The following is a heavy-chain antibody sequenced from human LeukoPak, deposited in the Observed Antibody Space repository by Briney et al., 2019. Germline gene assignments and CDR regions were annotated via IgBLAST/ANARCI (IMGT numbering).Heavy chain of an antibody. J-gene: IGHJ4*02. V-gene: IGHV4-38-2*02. CDR1: GYSISSGYY. CDR3: ASHPQWLVPRY. CDR2: IHHSGST. D-gene: IGHD6-19*01. Sequence: PSETLSLTCIVSGYSISSGYYWGWIRQPPGKGLEWIGNIHHSGSTYYNPSLKSRVTISVDTSKNQFSLKLSSVTAADTAVYYCASHPQWLVPRYWGQGTLVTVSS.